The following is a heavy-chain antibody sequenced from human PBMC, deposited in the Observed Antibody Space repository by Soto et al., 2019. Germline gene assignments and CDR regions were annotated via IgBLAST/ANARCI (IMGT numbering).Heavy chain of an antibody. J-gene: IGHJ6*02. V-gene: IGHV1-2*04. Sequence: ASVKVSCKASGYTFTGYYMHWVRQAPGQGLEWMGWINPNSGGTNYAQKFQGWVTMTRDTSISTAYMELSRLRSDDTAVYYCARAGVYEYSSSSDSYYYYGMDVWGQGTTVTV. CDR1: GYTFTGYY. D-gene: IGHD6-6*01. CDR2: INPNSGGT. CDR3: ARAGVYEYSSSSDSYYYYGMDV.